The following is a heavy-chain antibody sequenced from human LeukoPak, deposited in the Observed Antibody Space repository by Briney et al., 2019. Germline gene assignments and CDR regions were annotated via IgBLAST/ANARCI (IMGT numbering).Heavy chain of an antibody. J-gene: IGHJ6*03. Sequence: ASVKVSCKASGYTFTSYAMHWVRQAPGQRLEWMGWINAGNGNTKYSQKFQGRVTITRDTSASTAYMELSSLRSEDTAVYYCARGVVVGFVGYSYGYDYYMDVWGKGTTVTVSS. V-gene: IGHV1-3*01. CDR2: INAGNGNT. D-gene: IGHD5-18*01. CDR1: GYTFTSYA. CDR3: ARGVVVGFVGYSYGYDYYMDV.